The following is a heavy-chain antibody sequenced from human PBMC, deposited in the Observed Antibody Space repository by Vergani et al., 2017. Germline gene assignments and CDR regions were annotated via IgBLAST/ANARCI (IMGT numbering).Heavy chain of an antibody. D-gene: IGHD6-13*01. Sequence: QVQLVESGGGVVQPGRSLRLSCAASGFTFSSYGMHWVRQAPGKGLEWVAVISYDGSNKYYADSVKGRFTISRDNSKNTLYLQMNSLSAEDTAVYYCAKVRRQQLPSYVDYWGQGTLVTVSS. CDR3: AKVRRQQLPSYVDY. J-gene: IGHJ4*02. V-gene: IGHV3-30*18. CDR1: GFTFSSYG. CDR2: ISYDGSNK.